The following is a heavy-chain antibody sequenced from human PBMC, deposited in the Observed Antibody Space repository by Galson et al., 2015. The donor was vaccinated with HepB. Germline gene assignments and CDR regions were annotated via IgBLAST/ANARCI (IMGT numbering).Heavy chain of an antibody. V-gene: IGHV1-69*13. CDR3: ARSNRGSGSHPHPPTFDY. CDR1: GGTFSSYA. D-gene: IGHD1-26*01. Sequence: SVKVSCKASGGTFSSYAISWVRQAPGQGLEWMGGIIPIFGTANYAQKFQGRVTITADESTSTAYMELSSLRSEDTAVYYCARSNRGSGSHPHPPTFDYWGQGTLVTVSS. CDR2: IIPIFGTA. J-gene: IGHJ4*02.